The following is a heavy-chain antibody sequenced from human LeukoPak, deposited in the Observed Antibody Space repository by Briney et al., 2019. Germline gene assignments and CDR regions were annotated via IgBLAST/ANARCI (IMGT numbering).Heavy chain of an antibody. Sequence: ASVKVSFKASGYTFTSYGISWVRQAPGQGLDWMGWISAYNGNTNYAQKLHGRVTMTTDTSTSTAYMELRSLRSDDTAVYYCARGSGQSSTYYMDVWGKGTTVTVSS. CDR3: ARGSGQSSTYYMDV. CDR1: GYTFTSYG. J-gene: IGHJ6*03. CDR2: ISAYNGNT. D-gene: IGHD3-10*01. V-gene: IGHV1-18*01.